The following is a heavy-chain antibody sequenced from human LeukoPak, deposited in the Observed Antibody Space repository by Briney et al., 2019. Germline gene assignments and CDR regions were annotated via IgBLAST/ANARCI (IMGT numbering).Heavy chain of an antibody. Sequence: GGSLRLSCAASGFTFSSNGMHWVRQAPGKGLEWVAVISYDGSNKYYADSVKGRFTISRDNSKNTLYLQMNSLRAEDTAVYYCAKDLAGTRYTYYFDYWGQGTLVTVSS. D-gene: IGHD1-1*01. V-gene: IGHV3-30*18. J-gene: IGHJ4*02. CDR1: GFTFSSNG. CDR3: AKDLAGTRYTYYFDY. CDR2: ISYDGSNK.